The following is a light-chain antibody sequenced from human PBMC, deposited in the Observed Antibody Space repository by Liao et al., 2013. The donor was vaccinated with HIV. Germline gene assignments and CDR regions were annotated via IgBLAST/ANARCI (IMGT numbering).Light chain of an antibody. J-gene: IGLJ1*01. CDR1: KLGDKY. Sequence: SYVVTQPPSVSVSPGQTATITCSGDKLGDKYACWYQQKPGQSPVLLIYQDNKRPSGIPERFSGSKSGSTATLTIRGTQATDEAEYYCQVWDSFSTFVFGSGTQVTVL. CDR2: QDN. V-gene: IGLV3-1*01. CDR3: QVWDSFSTFV.